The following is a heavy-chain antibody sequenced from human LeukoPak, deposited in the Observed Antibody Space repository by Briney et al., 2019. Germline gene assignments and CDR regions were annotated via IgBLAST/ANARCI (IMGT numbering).Heavy chain of an antibody. J-gene: IGHJ4*02. D-gene: IGHD6-19*01. V-gene: IGHV1-2*04. CDR3: AREAESSGCDY. CDR2: INPNSGGT. CDR1: GYTFTGYY. Sequence: ASMKVSCKASGYTFTGYYMHWVRQAPGQGLEWMGWINPNSGGTNYAQKFQGWVTMTRDTSISTAYMELSRLRSDDTAVYYCAREAESSGCDYWGQGTLVTVSS.